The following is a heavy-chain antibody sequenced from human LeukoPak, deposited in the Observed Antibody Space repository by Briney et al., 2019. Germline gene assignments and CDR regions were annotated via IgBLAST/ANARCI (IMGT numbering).Heavy chain of an antibody. V-gene: IGHV3-7*01. CDR1: GFTFSSYW. CDR3: ARMALLGYCSSTSCPADAFDI. D-gene: IGHD2-2*01. CDR2: IKQDGSEK. Sequence: PGGSLRLSCAASGFTFSSYWMSWVRQAPGKGLEWVANIKQDGSEKYYVDSVKGRSTISRDNAKNSLYLQMNSLRAEDTAVYYCARMALLGYCSSTSCPADAFDIWGQGTLVTVSS. J-gene: IGHJ4*02.